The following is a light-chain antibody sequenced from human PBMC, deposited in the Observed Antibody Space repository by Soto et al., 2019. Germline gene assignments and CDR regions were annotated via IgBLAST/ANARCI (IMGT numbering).Light chain of an antibody. CDR3: QKYLTSPKT. Sequence: EIVLTQSPGTLSLSPGERATLSCRASQSVSNNYLAWYQQKPGQAPRLLIYGASNRATGIPDRFSGSGSGTDFTLTISRLEPEDFAVYYCQKYLTSPKTFGQGTKVDIK. CDR1: QSVSNNY. J-gene: IGKJ1*01. V-gene: IGKV3-20*01. CDR2: GAS.